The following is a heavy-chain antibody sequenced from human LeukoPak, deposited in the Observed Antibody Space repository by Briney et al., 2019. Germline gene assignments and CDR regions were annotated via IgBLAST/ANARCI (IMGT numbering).Heavy chain of an antibody. CDR2: INHSGST. CDR3: ARRGYSYGCRDRGYYFDY. V-gene: IGHV4-34*01. D-gene: IGHD5-18*01. Sequence: PSETLSLTRAVYGGSFSGYYWSWIRQPPGKGLEWIGEINHSGSTNYNPSLKSRVTISVDTSKNQFSLKLTSVTAADTAVYYCARRGYSYGCRDRGYYFDYWGQGTLVTVSS. CDR1: GGSFSGYY. J-gene: IGHJ4*02.